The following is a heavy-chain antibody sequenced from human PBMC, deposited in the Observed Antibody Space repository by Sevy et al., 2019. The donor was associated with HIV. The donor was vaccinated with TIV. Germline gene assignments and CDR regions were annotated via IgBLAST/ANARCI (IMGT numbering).Heavy chain of an antibody. J-gene: IGHJ4*02. CDR1: GFSFSSHG. D-gene: IGHD6-19*01. CDR3: ARDSGYSSGWYLGAY. CDR2: ISFDGSEE. Sequence: GGSLRLSCAASGFSFSSHGMLWVRQAPGKGLEWVAVISFDGSEEYKADSVKGRFTISRDNSKNTLYLQMNSLRAEDTAVYYCARDSGYSSGWYLGAYWGQGTLVIVSS. V-gene: IGHV3-30*03.